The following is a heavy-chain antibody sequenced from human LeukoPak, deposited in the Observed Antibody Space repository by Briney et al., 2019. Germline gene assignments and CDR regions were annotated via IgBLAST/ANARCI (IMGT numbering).Heavy chain of an antibody. CDR3: ARSRGHNYGFAMAV. CDR2: INYSGSS. D-gene: IGHD5-18*01. V-gene: IGHV4-61*08. Sequence: PSETLSLTCTVSGGSISSGGYYWSWIRQPPGKGLEWIGHINYSGSSNYSPSLKSRVTISVDTSKNQFSLKLGSVTAADTAVYYCARSRGHNYGFAMAVWGQGTTVTVSS. CDR1: GGSISSGGYY. J-gene: IGHJ6*02.